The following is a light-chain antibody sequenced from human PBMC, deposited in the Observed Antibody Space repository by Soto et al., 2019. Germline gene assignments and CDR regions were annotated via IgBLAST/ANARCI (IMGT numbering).Light chain of an antibody. J-gene: IGKJ2*01. CDR1: QRVSSSY. V-gene: IGKV3-20*01. CDR2: GAS. CDR3: QQYGSSPYT. Sequence: EIVLTQSPGTLSLSPGERATLSCRASQRVSSSYLAWYQQKPGQAPRLLIYGASSRATGIPDRFSGSGSGTAFTLTLSRLESEDFSVYYCQQYGSSPYTFGQGTKLEIK.